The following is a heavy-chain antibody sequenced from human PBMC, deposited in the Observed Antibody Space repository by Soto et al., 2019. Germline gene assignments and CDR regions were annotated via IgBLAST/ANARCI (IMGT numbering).Heavy chain of an antibody. CDR1: GYSITSGFY. V-gene: IGHV4-38-2*01. J-gene: IGHJ5*01. CDR3: TRGAGAPWVRFDS. CDR2: ISYSAKT. D-gene: IGHD3-22*01. Sequence: PSETLSLTCGVSGYSITSGFYWGWVRQSPGKGLEWIGSISYSAKTFYNPSLASRFSMAVDTSKNQFSLRLTSVTAADTALYYCTRGAGAPWVRFDSWGHGTPVTFSS.